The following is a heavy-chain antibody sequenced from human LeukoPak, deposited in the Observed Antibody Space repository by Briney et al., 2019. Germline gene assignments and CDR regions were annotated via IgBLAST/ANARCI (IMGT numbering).Heavy chain of an antibody. CDR2: TSYSGST. Sequence: SETLSLTCTVSGGSISSYYWSWIRQPPGKGLEWIGYTSYSGSTNYNPSLKSRVTISVDTSKNQFSLKLNSVTAADTAVYFCARVGGRTVTSYYFDYWGQGTLVTVFS. J-gene: IGHJ4*02. V-gene: IGHV4-59*01. CDR1: GGSISSYY. D-gene: IGHD4-17*01. CDR3: ARVGGRTVTSYYFDY.